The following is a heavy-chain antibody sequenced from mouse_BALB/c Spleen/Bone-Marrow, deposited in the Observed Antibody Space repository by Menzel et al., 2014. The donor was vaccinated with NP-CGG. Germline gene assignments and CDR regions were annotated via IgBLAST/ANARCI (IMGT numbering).Heavy chain of an antibody. V-gene: IGHV1-54*03. CDR3: ARSRTGFAY. CDR2: INPGSGGT. J-gene: IGHJ3*01. Sequence: QVQLQQSGAELVRPGTSVKVSCKASGYAFTNYLIEWVKQRPGQGLEWIGAINPGSGGTNYNEKFKGKATLTADKSSSTAYMQLSSLTSDDSAVYFCARSRTGFAYWGQGTLVTVSA. CDR1: GYAFTNYL.